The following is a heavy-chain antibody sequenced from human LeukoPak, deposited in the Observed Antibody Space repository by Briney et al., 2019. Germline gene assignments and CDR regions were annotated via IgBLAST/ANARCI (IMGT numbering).Heavy chain of an antibody. J-gene: IGHJ3*02. CDR1: GGSISSGDYY. CDR3: ARVATIPWAFDI. D-gene: IGHD5-12*01. CDR2: IYYSGST. V-gene: IGHV4-30-4*01. Sequence: SETLSLTCTVSGGSISSGDYYWSWIRQPSGKGLEWIGYIYYSGSTYYNPSLKSRVTISVDTSKNQFSLKLSSVTAADTAVYYCARVATIPWAFDIWGQGTMVTVSS.